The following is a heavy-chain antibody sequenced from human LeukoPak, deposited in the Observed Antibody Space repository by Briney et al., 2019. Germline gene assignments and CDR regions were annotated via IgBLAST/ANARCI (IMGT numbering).Heavy chain of an antibody. CDR2: IYYSGST. V-gene: IGHV4-59*01. Sequence: PSETLSLTCTVSGGSISSYYWSWIRQPPGKGLEWIGYIYYSGSTNYNPSLKSRVTISVDTSKNQFSLKLSSVTAADTAVYYCARSYCSSTSCCDYFDYWGQGTLVTVSS. CDR1: GGSISSYY. J-gene: IGHJ4*02. CDR3: ARSYCSSTSCCDYFDY. D-gene: IGHD2-2*01.